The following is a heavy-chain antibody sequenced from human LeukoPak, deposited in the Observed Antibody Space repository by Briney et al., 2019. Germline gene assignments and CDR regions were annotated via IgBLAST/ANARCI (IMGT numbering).Heavy chain of an antibody. V-gene: IGHV1-8*03. CDR2: MNPNSGNT. CDR3: ARGVKGKYYYGSGSYSYYYYMDV. D-gene: IGHD3-10*01. CDR1: GYTFTSYD. Sequence: WASVKVSCKASGYTFTSYDINWVRQATGQGLEWMGWMNPNSGNTGYAQKFQGRVTITRNTSISTAYMELSSLRSEDTAVYYCARGVKGKYYYGSGSYSYYYYMDVWGKGTTVTVSS. J-gene: IGHJ6*03.